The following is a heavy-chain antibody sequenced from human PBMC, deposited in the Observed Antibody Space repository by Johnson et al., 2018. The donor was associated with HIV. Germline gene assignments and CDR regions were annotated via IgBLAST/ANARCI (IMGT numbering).Heavy chain of an antibody. D-gene: IGHD3-16*01. CDR2: IGTAGDT. CDR1: GFTVSSNY. V-gene: IGHV3-66*01. J-gene: IGHJ3*02. Sequence: VQLVESGGGLVQPGGSLRLSCAASGFTVSSNYMSWVRQAPGKGLEWVSAIGTAGDTYYPGSVKGRFTISRDNSKNTLYLQMNSLRAEDTAVYYCAREWGVITFGGVIPRNAFDIWGQGTMVTVSS. CDR3: AREWGVITFGGVIPRNAFDI.